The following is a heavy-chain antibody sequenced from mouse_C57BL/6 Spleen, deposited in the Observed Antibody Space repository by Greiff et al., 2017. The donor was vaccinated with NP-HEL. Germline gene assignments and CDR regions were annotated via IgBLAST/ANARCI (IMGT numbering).Heavy chain of an antibody. J-gene: IGHJ4*01. D-gene: IGHD1-1*01. CDR2: IYPGDGDT. CDR3: ARKKDYYGSSFFYAMDY. CDR1: GYAFSSSW. V-gene: IGHV1-82*01. Sequence: QVQLQQSGPELVKPGASVKISCKASGYAFSSSWMNWVKQRPGKGLEWIGRIYPGDGDTNYNGKFKGKATLTADKSSSTAYMQLSSLTSEDSAVYFCARKKDYYGSSFFYAMDYWGQGTSVTVSS.